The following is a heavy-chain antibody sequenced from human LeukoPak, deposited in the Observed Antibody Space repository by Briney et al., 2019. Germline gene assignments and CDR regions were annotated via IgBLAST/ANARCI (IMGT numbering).Heavy chain of an antibody. J-gene: IGHJ3*02. Sequence: PGGSLRLSCAASGFTVSSNYMSWVRQAPGKGLEWVSVIYSGGSTYYADSVKGRFTISRDNSKNTLYLQLNSLRGDDTAVYYCAKQIYRGYSYICDAFDIWGQGTMVTVSS. CDR2: IYSGGST. D-gene: IGHD5-18*01. V-gene: IGHV3-53*01. CDR3: AKQIYRGYSYICDAFDI. CDR1: GFTVSSNY.